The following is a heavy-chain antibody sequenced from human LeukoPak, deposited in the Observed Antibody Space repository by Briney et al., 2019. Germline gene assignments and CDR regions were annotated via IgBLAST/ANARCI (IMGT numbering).Heavy chain of an antibody. J-gene: IGHJ4*02. Sequence: SETLSLTCAVYGGSFSGHYWTWIRQPPGKGLEWIGESPHSGSTNYNPSLKSRVTISVDTSKDQFSLKLTSVSAADTAVYHCARGRTGAAALDFWGPGTLVTVSS. V-gene: IGHV4-34*01. D-gene: IGHD2-2*01. CDR3: ARGRTGAAALDF. CDR2: SPHSGST. CDR1: GGSFSGHY.